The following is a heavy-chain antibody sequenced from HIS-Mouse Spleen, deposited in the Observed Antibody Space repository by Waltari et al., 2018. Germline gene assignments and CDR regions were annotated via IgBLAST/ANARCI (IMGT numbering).Heavy chain of an antibody. CDR3: ARDPRWNDGIDY. J-gene: IGHJ4*02. D-gene: IGHD1-1*01. CDR2: IYYSGST. CDR1: CCPLRISSYY. Sequence: QLQLQESGPGLVKPSATLSLTCTVSCCPLRISSYYWGWIRQPPGKGLEWIGSIYYSGSTYYNPSLKSRVTISVDTSKNQFSLKLSSVTAADTAVYYCARDPRWNDGIDYWGQGTLVTVSS. V-gene: IGHV4-39*07.